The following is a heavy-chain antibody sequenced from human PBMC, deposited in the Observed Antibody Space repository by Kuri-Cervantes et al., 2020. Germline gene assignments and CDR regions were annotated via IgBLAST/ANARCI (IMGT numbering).Heavy chain of an antibody. CDR2: INPNSGGT. Sequence: ASVKVSCKASGYTFTGYYMHWVRQAPGQGLEWMGWINPNSGGTNYAQKFQGRVTMTRDTSISTAYMELSRLRSDDTAVYYCARLLGQPSNRAFGYGMDVWGQGTTVTVSS. V-gene: IGHV1-2*02. CDR3: ARLLGQPSNRAFGYGMDV. D-gene: IGHD2-8*02. J-gene: IGHJ6*02. CDR1: GYTFTGYY.